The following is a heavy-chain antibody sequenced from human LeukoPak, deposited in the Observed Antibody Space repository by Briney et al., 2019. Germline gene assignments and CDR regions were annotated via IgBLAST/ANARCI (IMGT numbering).Heavy chain of an antibody. D-gene: IGHD1-26*01. Sequence: GGALRLSCAASGFTFSNAWMSCVREAPGKGVWWVGRIKSKTDGGTTDYAAPVKGRFTISRDDSKNTLYLQMNSLKTEDTAVYYCTTGVGSGSYFHWGQGPLVTVSS. J-gene: IGHJ4*02. CDR2: IKSKTDGGTT. V-gene: IGHV3-15*01. CDR1: GFTFSNAW. CDR3: TTGVGSGSYFH.